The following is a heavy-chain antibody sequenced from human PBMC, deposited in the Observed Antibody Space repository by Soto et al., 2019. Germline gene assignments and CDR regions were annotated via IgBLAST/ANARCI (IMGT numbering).Heavy chain of an antibody. CDR1: GFTFNNYG. D-gene: IGHD3-3*01. Sequence: PGGSLRLSCAASGFTFNNYGIHWVRQAPGKGLEWVAVIWYEGSIKYYADFAKGRFTISRDNSKNMVFLQMSSLRGEDTGVYYCARASPIWSQVDYWGQGTLVTVYS. CDR3: ARASPIWSQVDY. J-gene: IGHJ4*02. V-gene: IGHV3-33*02. CDR2: IWYEGSIK.